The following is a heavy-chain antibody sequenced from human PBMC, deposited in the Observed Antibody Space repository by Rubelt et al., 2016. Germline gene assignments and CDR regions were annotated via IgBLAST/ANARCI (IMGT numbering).Heavy chain of an antibody. V-gene: IGHV4-31*02. CDR3: ARGSVGKPFDY. Sequence: YYNPSLESRVTISVDTSKNQFPLKLSSVTAADTAVYYCARGSVGKPFDYWGQGTLVTVSS. J-gene: IGHJ4*02.